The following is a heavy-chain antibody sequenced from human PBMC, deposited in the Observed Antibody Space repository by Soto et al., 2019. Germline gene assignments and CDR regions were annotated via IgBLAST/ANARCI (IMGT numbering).Heavy chain of an antibody. D-gene: IGHD5-18*01. J-gene: IGHJ4*02. Sequence: ASVKVSCKASGGTFSSYTISWVRQAPGQGLEWMGRIIPILGIANYAQKFQGRVTITADKSTSTAYMELSSLRSEDTAVYYCARGDTAMGHFDYWGQGTLVTVSS. CDR2: IIPILGIA. V-gene: IGHV1-69*02. CDR3: ARGDTAMGHFDY. CDR1: GGTFSSYT.